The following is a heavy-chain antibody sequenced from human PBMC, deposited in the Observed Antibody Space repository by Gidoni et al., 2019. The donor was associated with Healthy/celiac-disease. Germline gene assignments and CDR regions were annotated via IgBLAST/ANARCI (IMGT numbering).Heavy chain of an antibody. D-gene: IGHD6-19*01. J-gene: IGHJ4*02. V-gene: IGHV3-9*01. CDR3: AKDMYSSGWFDPFDY. CDR2: ISWNSGSI. Sequence: EVQLMESGGGLVQPGRSLGLSCAASGFTFDDYAMHWVRQAPGKGLECVSGISWNSGSIGYADSVKGRFTISRDNAKNSLYLQMNSLRAEDTALYYCAKDMYSSGWFDPFDYWGQGTLVTVSS. CDR1: GFTFDDYA.